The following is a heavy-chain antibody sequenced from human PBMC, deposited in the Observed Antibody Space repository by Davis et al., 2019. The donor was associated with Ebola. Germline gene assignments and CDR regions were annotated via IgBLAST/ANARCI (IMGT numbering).Heavy chain of an antibody. Sequence: PGGSLRLSCAASGFIFSAYYMSWIRQAPGKGLEWVSYISGSGNTIYYADSVKGRFTVSRDNAKTSLYLQMNSLRAEDTAVYYCAREETYCSGGSCQGHYYGMDVWGQGTTVTVSS. J-gene: IGHJ6*02. D-gene: IGHD2-15*01. CDR2: ISGSGNTI. CDR1: GFIFSAYY. V-gene: IGHV3-11*01. CDR3: AREETYCSGGSCQGHYYGMDV.